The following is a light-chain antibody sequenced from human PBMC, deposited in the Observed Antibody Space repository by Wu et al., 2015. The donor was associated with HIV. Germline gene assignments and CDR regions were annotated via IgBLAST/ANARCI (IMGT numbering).Light chain of an antibody. CDR3: QQYASSPIT. CDR2: QAS. J-gene: IGKJ5*01. V-gene: IGKV3D-15*01. Sequence: ETMMTQFPATLSVSPGERATVSCRASQSISGHLAWYQQKPGQAPRLLISQASTRAADIPDRFSATGSGTDFTLTIGRLDPEDFAVYFCQQYASSPITFGPGTRLELK. CDR1: QSISGH.